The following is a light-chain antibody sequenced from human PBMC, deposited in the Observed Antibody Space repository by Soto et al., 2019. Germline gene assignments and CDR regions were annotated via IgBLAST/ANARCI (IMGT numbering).Light chain of an antibody. CDR3: LQHHRYPRT. CDR1: QDIRED. V-gene: IGKV1-17*01. Sequence: DIQVTQSPSSLSASVGDRVTITCRASQDIREDLAWYQQKPGKGPKRLIYEGVRLHTGVPPRFSGSRSGTEFTLTINSLQPEDFATYFCLQHHRYPRTFGQGTTVEIK. J-gene: IGKJ1*01. CDR2: EGV.